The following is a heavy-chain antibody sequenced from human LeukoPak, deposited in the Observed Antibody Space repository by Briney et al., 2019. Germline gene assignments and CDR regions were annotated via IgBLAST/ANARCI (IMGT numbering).Heavy chain of an antibody. CDR2: VYHSGRT. V-gene: IGHV4-59*01. Sequence: SETLSLTCTVSGDSISSYHWSWIRKAPGKGLEWIGYVYHSGRTNYNPSLKGRVTISLDTSKNQFSLKLTPMTAADTAVYYCARALVGATSYYSYYMDVWGKGTTVTVSS. CDR1: GDSISSYH. D-gene: IGHD1-26*01. CDR3: ARALVGATSYYSYYMDV. J-gene: IGHJ6*03.